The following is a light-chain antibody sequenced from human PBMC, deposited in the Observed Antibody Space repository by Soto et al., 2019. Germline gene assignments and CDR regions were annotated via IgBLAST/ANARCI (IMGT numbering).Light chain of an antibody. CDR1: SSNIGSFYD. J-gene: IGLJ2*01. CDR3: QSYDNSLSHVV. Sequence: QSVLTQPPSVSGAPGQRVTIPCTGSSSNIGSFYDVHWYQQLPGTVPKLLIHGDNNRPSGVPDRFSGSKSGTSASLAITGLQADDEADYYCQSYDNSLSHVVFGGGTKVTVL. V-gene: IGLV1-40*01. CDR2: GDN.